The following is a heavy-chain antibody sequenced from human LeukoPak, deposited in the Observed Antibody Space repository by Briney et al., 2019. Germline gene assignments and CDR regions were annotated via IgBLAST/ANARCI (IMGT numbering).Heavy chain of an antibody. Sequence: SETLSLTCTVSGGSISSGSYHWSWIRQPAGKGLEWNGRIYSSGSTNYNPSLKSRVTISLDTSKNQFSLKLSSMIAADTAVYYCARVSSSWYQDWYFDLWGRGTLVTVPS. CDR1: GGSISSGSYH. V-gene: IGHV4-61*02. D-gene: IGHD6-13*01. CDR3: ARVSSSWYQDWYFDL. CDR2: IYSSGST. J-gene: IGHJ2*01.